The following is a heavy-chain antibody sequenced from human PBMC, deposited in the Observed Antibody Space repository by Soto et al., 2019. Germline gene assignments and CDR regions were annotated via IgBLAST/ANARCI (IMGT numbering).Heavy chain of an antibody. V-gene: IGHV3-74*01. J-gene: IGHJ6*02. Sequence: TGGSLRLSCAASGFTFSGYWMHWVRQAPGKGLAWVSRINSDGSSTSYADSVKGRFTISRDNAKNTLYLQMNSLRAEDTAVYYCARDQGIAVAGYYYYYGMDVWGQGTTVTVSS. CDR2: INSDGSST. CDR3: ARDQGIAVAGYYYYYGMDV. CDR1: GFTFSGYW. D-gene: IGHD6-19*01.